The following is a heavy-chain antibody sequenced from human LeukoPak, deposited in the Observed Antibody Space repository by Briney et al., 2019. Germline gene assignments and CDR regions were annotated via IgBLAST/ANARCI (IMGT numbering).Heavy chain of an antibody. Sequence: GGSLRLSCAASGFTFSSYWMHWVRQAPGMGLVWVSRIHKDGPTTDTDYADSVRGRFTISRDNAKNTLYLEMNNLRAEDTAVYYCTREHKAARYCFFDLWGPAPWSLSPQ. V-gene: IGHV3-74*01. CDR3: TREHKAARYCFFDL. CDR1: GFTFSSYW. J-gene: IGHJ2*01. CDR2: IHKDGPTTDT. D-gene: IGHD6-6*01.